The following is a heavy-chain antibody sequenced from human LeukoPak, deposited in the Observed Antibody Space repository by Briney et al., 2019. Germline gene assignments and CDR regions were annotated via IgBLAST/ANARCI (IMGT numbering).Heavy chain of an antibody. J-gene: IGHJ4*02. Sequence: SSVKVSCKASGGTFSSYAISWVRQAPGQGLEWMGRIIPIFGTANYAQKFQGRVTITTDESTSTAYMELSRLRSDDTAVYYCARGEDGYNHLVDYWGQGTLVTVSS. CDR3: ARGEDGYNHLVDY. CDR1: GGTFSSYA. V-gene: IGHV1-69*05. D-gene: IGHD5-24*01. CDR2: IIPIFGTA.